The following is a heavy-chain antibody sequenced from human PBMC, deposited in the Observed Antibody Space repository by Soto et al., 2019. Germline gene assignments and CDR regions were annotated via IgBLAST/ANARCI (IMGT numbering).Heavy chain of an antibody. J-gene: IGHJ3*02. V-gene: IGHV4-31*03. D-gene: IGHD2-15*01. CDR2: IYYSGST. CDR1: GGSISSGGYY. Sequence: SETLSLTCTVSGGSISSGGYYWSWIRQHPGKGLEWIGYIYYSGSTYYNPSLKSRVTISVDTSKNQFSLKLSSVTAADTAVYYCARVQGLIVVVVAATGHAFDIWGQGTMVTVSS. CDR3: ARVQGLIVVVVAATGHAFDI.